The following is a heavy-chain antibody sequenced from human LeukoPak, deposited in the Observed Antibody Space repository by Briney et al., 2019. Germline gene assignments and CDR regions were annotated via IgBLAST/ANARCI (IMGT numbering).Heavy chain of an antibody. CDR1: GGSISSGGYY. V-gene: IGHV4-30-2*01. CDR2: IYHSGST. J-gene: IGHJ3*02. CDR3: AILGYCSSTSCYGAFDI. D-gene: IGHD2-2*01. Sequence: SQTLSLTCTVSGGSISSGGYYWSWIRQPPGKGLEWIGYIYHSGSTYYNPSLKSRVTISVDRSKNQFSLKLSSVTAADTAVYYCAILGYCSSTSCYGAFDIWGQGTMVTVSS.